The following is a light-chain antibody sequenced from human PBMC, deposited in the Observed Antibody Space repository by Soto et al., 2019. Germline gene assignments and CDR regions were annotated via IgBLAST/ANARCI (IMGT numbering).Light chain of an antibody. V-gene: IGLV2-14*01. CDR3: TSYTISSTYV. J-gene: IGLJ1*01. CDR2: EVS. Sequence: QSALTQPASVSGSPGQSITISCTGSSSDVGGYNYVSWYQQHPGKAPKLMIYEVSNRPSGISNRFSGSKSGDTASLTISGLQAEDEADYYCTSYTISSTYVFGPGNKVTVL. CDR1: SSDVGGYNY.